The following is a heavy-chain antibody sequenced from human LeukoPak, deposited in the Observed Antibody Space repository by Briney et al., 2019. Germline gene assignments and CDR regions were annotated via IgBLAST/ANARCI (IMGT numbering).Heavy chain of an antibody. V-gene: IGHV4-34*01. CDR3: ARGADIVVVPAAKWFDP. D-gene: IGHD2-2*01. CDR1: GGSFSGYY. Sequence: SETLSLTCAVYGGSFSGYYWSWVRQPPGKGLEWVGEINHSGSTNYNPSLESRVTISVDTSKTQFSLKLSSVTAADTAVYYCARGADIVVVPAAKWFDPWGQGTLVTVSS. J-gene: IGHJ5*02. CDR2: INHSGST.